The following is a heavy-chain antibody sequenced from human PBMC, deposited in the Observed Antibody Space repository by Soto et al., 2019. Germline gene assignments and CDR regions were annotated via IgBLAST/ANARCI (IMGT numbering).Heavy chain of an antibody. D-gene: IGHD4-4*01. CDR1: VFTFSNSA. V-gene: IGHV3-23*01. CDR2: IGRTNNT. J-gene: IGHJ4*02. Sequence: EVHLLESGGGLVQPVGALRLSCAASVFTFSNSAMTWVRQALGKGPEWVSSIGRTNNTHYADSVKGRFAISRDNSQNTLYLQMNSLPAEDPAVYFCAKVDAYSDRTDHWGQGTLVTVSS. CDR3: AKVDAYSDRTDH.